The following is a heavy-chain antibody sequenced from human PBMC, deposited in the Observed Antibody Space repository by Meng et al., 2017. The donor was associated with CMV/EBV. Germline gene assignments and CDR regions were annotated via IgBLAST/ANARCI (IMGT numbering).Heavy chain of an antibody. D-gene: IGHD4/OR15-4a*01. Sequence: LTCAASGFTFSSYAMSWVRQAPGKGLEWVSAISGSGGSTYYADSVKGRFTISRDNSKNTLYLQMNSLRAEDTAVYYCAKDPISNLPYYFDYWGQGTLVPSPQ. J-gene: IGHJ4*02. CDR3: AKDPISNLPYYFDY. CDR2: ISGSGGST. V-gene: IGHV3-23*01. CDR1: GFTFSSYA.